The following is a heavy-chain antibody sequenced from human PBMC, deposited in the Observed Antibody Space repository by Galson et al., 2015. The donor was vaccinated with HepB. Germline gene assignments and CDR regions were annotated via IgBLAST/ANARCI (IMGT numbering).Heavy chain of an antibody. D-gene: IGHD1-26*01. Sequence: SLRLSCAGSGFTFSNHPMHWVRQAPGKGLEWVALISYDGRNRYYADSVRGRFTISRDNSKNTFYLQMDSLRPEDTAVFYCASDTASGSYKGDAFDVWGQGTMVIVSA. J-gene: IGHJ3*01. V-gene: IGHV3-30*04. CDR3: ASDTASGSYKGDAFDV. CDR2: ISYDGRNR. CDR1: GFTFSNHP.